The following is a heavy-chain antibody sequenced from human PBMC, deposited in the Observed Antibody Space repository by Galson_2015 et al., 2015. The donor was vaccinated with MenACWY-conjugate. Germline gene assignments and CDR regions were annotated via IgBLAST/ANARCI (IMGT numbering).Heavy chain of an antibody. D-gene: IGHD3-10*01. J-gene: IGHJ4*02. Sequence: ETLSLTCTVPGYSIWSGYYWCWVRQPPGKGLEWIGCFYHTASHYYNPSLRSRVTISVDTSKNQFSLNLTSMTAADTAVYYCVRPPEGYASGTYYANYWGQETLVTVSS. CDR3: VRPPEGYASGTYYANY. V-gene: IGHV4-38-2*02. CDR2: FYHTASH. CDR1: GYSIWSGYY.